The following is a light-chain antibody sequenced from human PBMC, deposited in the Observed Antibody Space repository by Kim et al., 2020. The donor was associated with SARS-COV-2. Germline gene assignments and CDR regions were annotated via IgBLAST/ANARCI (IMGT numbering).Light chain of an antibody. J-gene: IGLJ2*01. V-gene: IGLV3-25*03. Sequence: SPGQTARTSCSGDALQHQFTYCYQQKPGQAPVFIMFKNSERPSGIPERVSGSISGTTVTLTISGVQPEDEDDDDCQSADRSGTYMVFGGGTQLTVL. CDR2: KNS. CDR3: QSADRSGTYMV. CDR1: ALQHQF.